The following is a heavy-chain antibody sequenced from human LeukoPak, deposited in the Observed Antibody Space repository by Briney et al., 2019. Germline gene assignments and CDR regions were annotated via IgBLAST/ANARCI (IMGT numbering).Heavy chain of an antibody. V-gene: IGHV1-69*05. Sequence: GASVKVSCKASGGTFSSYAISWVRQAPGQGLEWMGRIIPIFGTANYAQKFQGRVTITTDESTSTAYMELSSLRSEDTAVYYCASPEKYLYYDSSGGSLDYWGQGTLVTVSS. CDR3: ASPEKYLYYDSSGGSLDY. CDR2: IIPIFGTA. D-gene: IGHD3-22*01. J-gene: IGHJ4*02. CDR1: GGTFSSYA.